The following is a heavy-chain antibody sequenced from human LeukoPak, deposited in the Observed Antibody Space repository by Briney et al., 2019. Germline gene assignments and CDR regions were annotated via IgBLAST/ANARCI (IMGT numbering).Heavy chain of an antibody. J-gene: IGHJ3*02. CDR1: GFTVSSNY. Sequence: GGSLTLSCAASGFTVSSNYMSWVRQAPGKGLEWVSVIYSGGSTYYADSVKGRFTISRDNSKNTLYLQMNSLRAEDTAVYYCARGYNWWAFDIWGQGTMVTVSS. V-gene: IGHV3-66*02. D-gene: IGHD1-20*01. CDR2: IYSGGST. CDR3: ARGYNWWAFDI.